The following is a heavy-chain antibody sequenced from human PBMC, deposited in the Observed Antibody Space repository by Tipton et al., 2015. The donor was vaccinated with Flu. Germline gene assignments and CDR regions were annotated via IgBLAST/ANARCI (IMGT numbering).Heavy chain of an antibody. J-gene: IGHJ5*02. D-gene: IGHD3-10*01. CDR3: ATSSGSGSYYEANWFDP. V-gene: IGHV1-69*01. CDR2: IIPMFGTP. Sequence: QVQLVQSGAEVKKPGSSVKVSCQASGGTFSSYTINWVRQAPGQGLEWMGQIIPMFGTPNYAQKFQGRVTITADESTSTSYMELSSLRSEDTAVYYCATSSGSGSYYEANWFDPWGQGTLVTVSS. CDR1: GGTFSSYT.